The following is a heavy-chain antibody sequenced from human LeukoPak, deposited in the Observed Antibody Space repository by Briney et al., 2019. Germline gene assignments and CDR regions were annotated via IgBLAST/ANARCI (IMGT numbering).Heavy chain of an antibody. CDR3: AREGSSLTGVHY. Sequence: GGSLRLSCVASGSTFSDYYINWIRQAPGKGLEWVSYISSSGSARYYTDSVKGRFTISRDNAKNSLYLQMNSLRAEDTAVYYCAREGSSLTGVHYWGQGTLVTVSS. D-gene: IGHD3-9*01. CDR2: ISSSGSAR. J-gene: IGHJ4*02. CDR1: GSTFSDYY. V-gene: IGHV3-11*01.